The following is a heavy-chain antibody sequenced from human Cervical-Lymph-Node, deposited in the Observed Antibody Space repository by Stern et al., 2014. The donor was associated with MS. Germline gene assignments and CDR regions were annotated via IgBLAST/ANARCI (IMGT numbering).Heavy chain of an antibody. V-gene: IGHV5-51*01. CDR2: IYPGDSDT. Sequence: EVQLVQSGAEVKKPGESLKISCKASGYSFTTYWIGWVRQMPGKGLEWMGFIYPGDSDTRYSPSFQGQVTISADKSISTAYLQWSSLKASGTAIYYCARLRGYYYDSSGYYFDYWGQGTLVTVSS. D-gene: IGHD3-22*01. CDR1: GYSFTTYW. J-gene: IGHJ4*02. CDR3: ARLRGYYYDSSGYYFDY.